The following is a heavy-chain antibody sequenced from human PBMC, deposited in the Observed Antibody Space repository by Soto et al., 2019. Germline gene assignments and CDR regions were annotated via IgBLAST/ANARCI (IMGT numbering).Heavy chain of an antibody. Sequence: QVQLVQSGAEVKKPGSSVKVSCKASGGTFSSYTISWVRQAPGQGREWMGRIIPILGIANYAQKFQGRVTITADKSTSTAYMELSSLRSEDTAVYYCASPYCSSTSCYNYYGMDVWGQGTTVTVSS. CDR2: IIPILGIA. D-gene: IGHD2-2*02. V-gene: IGHV1-69*02. CDR3: ASPYCSSTSCYNYYGMDV. CDR1: GGTFSSYT. J-gene: IGHJ6*02.